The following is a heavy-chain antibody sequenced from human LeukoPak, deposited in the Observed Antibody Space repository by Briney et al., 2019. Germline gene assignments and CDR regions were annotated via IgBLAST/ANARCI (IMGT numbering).Heavy chain of an antibody. CDR1: GFTFSSYG. Sequence: GGSLRLSCVASGFTFSSYGMHWVRQAPGKGLEWVAVISNDGSNKYYADSVKGRFTIARDNSKNTLYVQMNSLRADDTAVYYCAKGRGAFDIWGQGTMVTVSS. CDR3: AKGRGAFDI. D-gene: IGHD3-10*01. J-gene: IGHJ3*02. CDR2: ISNDGSNK. V-gene: IGHV3-30*18.